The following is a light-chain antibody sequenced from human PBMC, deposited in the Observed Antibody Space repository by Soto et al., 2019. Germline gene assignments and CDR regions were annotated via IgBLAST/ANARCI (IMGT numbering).Light chain of an antibody. CDR1: QSVSSN. Sequence: EIVMTQSPATLSVSPGERATLSCRASQSVSSNLAWYQQKPGQAPRLRIYGASTRATGIPARFSGSGSGTEFTLTIRNLQSKDFAVYYYQKYNHWLLTFGGGTKVEIK. CDR3: QKYNHWLLT. V-gene: IGKV3-15*01. J-gene: IGKJ4*01. CDR2: GAS.